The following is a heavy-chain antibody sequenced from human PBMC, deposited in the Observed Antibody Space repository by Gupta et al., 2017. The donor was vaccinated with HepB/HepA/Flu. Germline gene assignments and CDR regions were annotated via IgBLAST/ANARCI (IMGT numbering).Heavy chain of an antibody. Sequence: QVQLQQWGAGLLKPSETLPLTCAVYGGSVGGYSWSWIRQPPGKGLEWIGEINHSGNINYNPSLKSRLAISMSTSKNQFSLKLNSVTAADTAVYFCSYNMNFWGQGTLVTVSS. J-gene: IGHJ4*02. D-gene: IGHD1-1*01. CDR2: INHSGNI. CDR3: SYNMNF. V-gene: IGHV4-34*01. CDR1: GGSVGGYS.